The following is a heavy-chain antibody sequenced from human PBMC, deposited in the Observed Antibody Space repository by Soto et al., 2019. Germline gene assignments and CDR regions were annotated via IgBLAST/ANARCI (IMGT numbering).Heavy chain of an antibody. J-gene: IGHJ6*02. CDR3: ARANYYDSSGYYYYYHYYGMDV. V-gene: IGHV4-31*03. Sequence: PSETLSLTCTVSGGSISSGGYYWSWIRQHPGKGLEWIGYIYYSGSTYYNPSLKSRVTISVDTSKNQFSLKLSSVTAADTAAYYCARANYYDSSGYYYYYHYYGMDVWGQGTTVTVSS. D-gene: IGHD3-22*01. CDR2: IYYSGST. CDR1: GGSISSGGYY.